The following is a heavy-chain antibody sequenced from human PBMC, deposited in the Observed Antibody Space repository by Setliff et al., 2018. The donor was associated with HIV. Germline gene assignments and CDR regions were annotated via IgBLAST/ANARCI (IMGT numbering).Heavy chain of an antibody. D-gene: IGHD5-12*01. V-gene: IGHV3-7*03. CDR2: INRDGTEK. Sequence: GGSLRLSCGASGFSFSSYSMTWVRQAPGKGLEWVAQINRDGTEKYYVDSVKGRFTISRDNAKNSLYLQMNSLRAEDTALYYCARDSGVATIRKSALDYWGQGTLVTVSS. J-gene: IGHJ4*02. CDR3: ARDSGVATIRKSALDY. CDR1: GFSFSSYS.